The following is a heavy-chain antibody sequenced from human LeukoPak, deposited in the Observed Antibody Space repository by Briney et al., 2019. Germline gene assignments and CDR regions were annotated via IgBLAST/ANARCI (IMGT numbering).Heavy chain of an antibody. CDR2: IESKTDGGTT. J-gene: IGHJ4*02. D-gene: IGHD3-10*01. CDR3: TTYGSGRKFDY. CDR1: GYSFSDAW. Sequence: GGPHRLSCAACGYSFSDAWMSWVRQIPGKGLEWGGRIESKTDGGTTDYAATVHGRFPISRADSTTTLSLQMHSLKSGATAVYYCTTYGSGRKFDYWGQGILVTVSS. V-gene: IGHV3-15*04.